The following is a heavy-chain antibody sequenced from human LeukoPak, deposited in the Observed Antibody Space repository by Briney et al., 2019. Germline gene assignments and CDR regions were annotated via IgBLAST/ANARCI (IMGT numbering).Heavy chain of an antibody. CDR1: GGSISSYY. V-gene: IGHV4-4*07. CDR2: IYTSGST. D-gene: IGHD1-26*01. CDR3: ASGVKVGATYAFDI. J-gene: IGHJ3*02. Sequence: SSETLSLTCTVSGGSISSYYWSWIRQPAGKGLEWIGRIYTSGSTNYNPSLKSRVTMSVDTSKNQFSLKLSSVTAADTAVYYCASGVKVGATYAFDIWGQGTMATVSS.